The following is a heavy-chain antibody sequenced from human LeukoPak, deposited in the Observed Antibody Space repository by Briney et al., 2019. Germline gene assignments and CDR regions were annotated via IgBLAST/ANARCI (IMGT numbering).Heavy chain of an antibody. Sequence: GGSLRLSCAASGFTFSSYWMSWVRQAPGKGLEWVANIKQDGSEKYYVDSVKGRFTISRDNAKNSLYLQMNRLRAEETAVYYCARDKAIYDYVWGSYRYSYDAFDIWGQGTMVTVSS. V-gene: IGHV3-7*01. D-gene: IGHD3-16*02. J-gene: IGHJ3*02. CDR3: ARDKAIYDYVWGSYRYSYDAFDI. CDR1: GFTFSSYW. CDR2: IKQDGSEK.